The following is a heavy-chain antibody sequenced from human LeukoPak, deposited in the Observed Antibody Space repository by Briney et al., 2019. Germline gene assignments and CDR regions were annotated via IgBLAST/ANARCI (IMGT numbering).Heavy chain of an antibody. J-gene: IGHJ4*02. D-gene: IGHD3-22*01. CDR3: AKSDYYDSSGYYYTTYYFDY. CDR2: ISGSGDST. Sequence: GGSLRLSCAASGFTFSSYAMSWVRQAPGKGLEWVSSISGSGDSTYYADSVKGRFTISRDNSKNTLYLQMNSLRAEDTAVYYCAKSDYYDSSGYYYTTYYFDYWGQGTRVTVSS. V-gene: IGHV3-23*01. CDR1: GFTFSSYA.